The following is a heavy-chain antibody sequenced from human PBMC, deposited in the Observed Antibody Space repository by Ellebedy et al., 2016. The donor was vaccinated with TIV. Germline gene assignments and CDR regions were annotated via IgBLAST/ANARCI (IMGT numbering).Heavy chain of an antibody. Sequence: GESLKISCAASGFTFSSYSMNWVRQTPGRGLEWVSSISSSGYSIAYADSVKGRFTISRDNAKNSLYLQMNSLRAEDTAVYYCASGSYGRFDSWGQGTLVTVSS. V-gene: IGHV3-21*01. J-gene: IGHJ4*02. D-gene: IGHD1-26*01. CDR3: ASGSYGRFDS. CDR1: GFTFSSYS. CDR2: ISSSGYSI.